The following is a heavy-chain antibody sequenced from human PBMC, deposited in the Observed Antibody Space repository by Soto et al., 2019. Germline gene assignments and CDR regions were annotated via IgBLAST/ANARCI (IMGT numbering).Heavy chain of an antibody. D-gene: IGHD3-10*01. CDR1: GYTFTSYA. Sequence: AASVKVSCKASGYTFTSYAMHWVRQAPGQRLEWMGWINAGNGNTKYSQKFQGRVTITRNTSASTAYMELSSLRSEDTAVYYCARGEGGEASKYYYYYYMDVWGKGTTVTVSS. V-gene: IGHV1-3*01. J-gene: IGHJ6*03. CDR3: ARGEGGEASKYYYYYYMDV. CDR2: INAGNGNT.